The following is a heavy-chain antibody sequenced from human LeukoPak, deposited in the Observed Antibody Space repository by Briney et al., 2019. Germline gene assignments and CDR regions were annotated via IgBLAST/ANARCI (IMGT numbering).Heavy chain of an antibody. CDR1: GFSFSNHG. D-gene: IGHD6-19*01. J-gene: IGHJ4*02. Sequence: GTSLRLSCVASGFSFSNHGMHWVRQAPGKGLEWVSVIARDGGAKFYADSVKGRFTLSRDNSKNMFFLQMNFLTVEDTAIYYCAREATWGQWYFDHWGQGAPVTVSS. V-gene: IGHV3-30*03. CDR3: AREATWGQWYFDH. CDR2: IARDGGAK.